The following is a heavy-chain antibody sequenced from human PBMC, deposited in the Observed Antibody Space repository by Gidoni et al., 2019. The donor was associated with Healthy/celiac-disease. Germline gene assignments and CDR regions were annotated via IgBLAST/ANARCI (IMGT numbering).Heavy chain of an antibody. V-gene: IGHV3-23*01. CDR1: GFTFSSYA. CDR3: AKDGGVLLWFGESNNWFDP. Sequence: EVQLLESGGGLVQPGGSLRLSCAASGFTFSSYAMSWVRQAPGKGLEWVSAISGSGGSTYYADSVKGRFTISRDNSKNTLYLQMNSLRAEDTAVYYCAKDGGVLLWFGESNNWFDPWGQGTLVTVSS. J-gene: IGHJ5*02. D-gene: IGHD3-10*01. CDR2: ISGSGGST.